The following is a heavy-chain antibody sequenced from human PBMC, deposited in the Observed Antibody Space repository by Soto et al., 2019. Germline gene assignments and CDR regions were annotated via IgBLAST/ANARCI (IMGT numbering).Heavy chain of an antibody. CDR2: INPNSGGT. CDR3: AREPLKVVPAAIESQAQNDAFDI. CDR1: GYTFTGYY. J-gene: IGHJ3*02. D-gene: IGHD2-2*01. V-gene: IGHV1-2*04. Sequence: ASVKVSCKASGYTFTGYYMHWVRQAPGQGLEWMGWINPNSGGTNYAQKFQGWVTMTRDTSISTAYMELSRLRSDDTAVYYCAREPLKVVPAAIESQAQNDAFDIWGQGTMVTVSS.